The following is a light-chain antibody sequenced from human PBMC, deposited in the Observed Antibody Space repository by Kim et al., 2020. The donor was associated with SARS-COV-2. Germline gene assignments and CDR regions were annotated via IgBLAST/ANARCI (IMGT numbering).Light chain of an antibody. CDR1: QSVSSN. V-gene: IGKV3-15*01. J-gene: IGKJ4*01. CDR3: QQYNNWTPALT. CDR2: GAS. Sequence: PGESTTHSCRASQSVSSNLAWYQQNPGQAPRLLIYGASTRATGIPARFSGSGSGTEFTLTISSLQSEDFAVYYCQQYNNWTPALTFGGGTKVDIK.